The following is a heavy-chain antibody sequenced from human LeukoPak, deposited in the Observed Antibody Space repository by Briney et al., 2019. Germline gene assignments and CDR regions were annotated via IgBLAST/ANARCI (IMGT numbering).Heavy chain of an antibody. J-gene: IGHJ3*02. CDR2: IYYSGST. Sequence: PSETLSLTCAVYGGSFSGYYWSWIRQPPGKGLEWIGYIYYSGSTNYNPSLKSRVTISVDTSKNQFSLKLSSVTAADTAVYYCARLQPYYYDSSGYYGIWGQGTMVTVSS. D-gene: IGHD3-22*01. V-gene: IGHV4-59*08. CDR1: GGSFSGYY. CDR3: ARLQPYYYDSSGYYGI.